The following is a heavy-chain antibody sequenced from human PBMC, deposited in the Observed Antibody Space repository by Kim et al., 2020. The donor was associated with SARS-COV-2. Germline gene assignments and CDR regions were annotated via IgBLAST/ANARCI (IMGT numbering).Heavy chain of an antibody. J-gene: IGHJ6*02. Sequence: ASVKVSCKASGYTFTSYGISWVRQAPGQGLEWMGWISAYNGNTNYAQKLQGRVTMTTDTSTSTAYMELRSLRSDDTAVYYCARDGGSRGVYYYYGMDVWGQGTTVTVSS. V-gene: IGHV1-18*01. CDR2: ISAYNGNT. CDR3: ARDGGSRGVYYYYGMDV. CDR1: GYTFTSYG. D-gene: IGHD3-10*01.